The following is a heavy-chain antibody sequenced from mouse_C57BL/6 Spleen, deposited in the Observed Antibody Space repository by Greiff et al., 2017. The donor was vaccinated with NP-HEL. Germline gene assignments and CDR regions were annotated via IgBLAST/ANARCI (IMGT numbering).Heavy chain of an antibody. D-gene: IGHD2-4*01. V-gene: IGHV1-52*01. Sequence: QVQLQQPGAELVRPGSSVKLSCKASGYTFTSYWMHWVKQRPIQGLEWIGNIDPSDSETHYNQKFKDKATLTVDKSSSTAYMQLSSLTSEDSAVYYCARSYDYLYYYAMDYWGQGTSVTVSS. CDR2: IDPSDSET. CDR3: ARSYDYLYYYAMDY. CDR1: GYTFTSYW. J-gene: IGHJ4*01.